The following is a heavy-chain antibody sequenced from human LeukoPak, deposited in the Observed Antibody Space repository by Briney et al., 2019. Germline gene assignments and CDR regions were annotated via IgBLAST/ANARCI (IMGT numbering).Heavy chain of an antibody. V-gene: IGHV1-24*01. CDR3: ATLRYAAVAGIDLPTDY. D-gene: IGHD6-19*01. CDR1: GYTLTELS. J-gene: IGHJ4*02. Sequence: GASVKVSCTVSGYTLTELSMHWVRQAPGKGLEWMGGFDPEDGETIYAQKFQGRVTMTEDTSTDTAYMELSSLRSEDTAVYYCATLRYAAVAGIDLPTDYWGQGTLVTVSS. CDR2: FDPEDGET.